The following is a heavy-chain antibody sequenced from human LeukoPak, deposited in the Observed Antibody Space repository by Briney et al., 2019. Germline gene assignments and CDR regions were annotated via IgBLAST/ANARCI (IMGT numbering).Heavy chain of an antibody. V-gene: IGHV3-43D*03. J-gene: IGHJ4*02. Sequence: GGSLRLSCAASGFTFDDYAMHWVRQAPGKGLECVSLISWDGDSTYYADSVKGRFTISRDNYKNSLYLQMNSLRTEGTALYYCATAPYDSIGIFDYWGQGTLVTVSS. D-gene: IGHD3-22*01. CDR2: ISWDGDST. CDR1: GFTFDDYA. CDR3: ATAPYDSIGIFDY.